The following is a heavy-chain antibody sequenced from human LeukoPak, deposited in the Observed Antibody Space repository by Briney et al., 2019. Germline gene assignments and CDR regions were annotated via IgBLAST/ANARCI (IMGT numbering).Heavy chain of an antibody. CDR1: GGSVSSTTYF. V-gene: IGHV4-39*01. CDR2: INYSGST. CDR3: ARLGAGNWFDP. Sequence: SETLSLTCTVSGGSVSSTTYFWSWIRQPPGKGLEWIASINYSGSTYYNPSLKSRVTISVDTSENQFSLKLSSVTAADTAVYYCARLGAGNWFDPWGQGTLVTVSA. J-gene: IGHJ5*02. D-gene: IGHD6-13*01.